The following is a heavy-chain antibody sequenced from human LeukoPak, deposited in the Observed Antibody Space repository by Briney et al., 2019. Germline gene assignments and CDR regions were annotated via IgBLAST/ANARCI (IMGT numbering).Heavy chain of an antibody. Sequence: SETLSLTCIVSGGSISSSLYYWGWIRQPPGKGLEWIGSIHYSGSTYYNPSLKSRVTISADMSRTRFSLKLSSVTAADTAVYYCAGDSGGIQLPYYFDYWGQGTLVTVSS. CDR1: GGSISSSLYY. V-gene: IGHV4-39*07. CDR2: IHYSGST. J-gene: IGHJ4*02. D-gene: IGHD5-18*01. CDR3: AGDSGGIQLPYYFDY.